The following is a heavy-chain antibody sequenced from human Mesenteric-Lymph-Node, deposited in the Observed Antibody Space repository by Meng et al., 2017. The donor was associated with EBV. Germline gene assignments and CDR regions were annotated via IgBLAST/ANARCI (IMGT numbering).Heavy chain of an antibody. Sequence: QVQLQQSGPGLVKPSQTLSLTCVIFGDSVSRDSAAWIWIRQSPSRGLEWLGRTYYRSKWFTDYAVSVKSRITINPDTSKNQVSLLLKSMTPEDTAMYYCVREGVAVYHYFDYWGQGTLVTVSS. CDR3: VREGVAVYHYFDY. CDR1: GDSVSRDSAA. V-gene: IGHV6-1*01. CDR2: TYYRSKWFT. J-gene: IGHJ4*02. D-gene: IGHD6-19*01.